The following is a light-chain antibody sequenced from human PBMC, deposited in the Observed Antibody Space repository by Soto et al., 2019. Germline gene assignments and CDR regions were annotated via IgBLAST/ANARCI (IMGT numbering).Light chain of an antibody. J-gene: IGLJ2*01. Sequence: QSVLTQPPSASATPGQRVTISCSGSDSNVGINFVYWYQQLPGTAPKLLIYTNDQRPSGVPNRFSGSKSGTSASLAISGLRSEDDADYFCAAWDDSLSGVVFGGGTQLTVL. CDR3: AAWDDSLSGVV. CDR2: TND. CDR1: DSNVGINF. V-gene: IGLV1-47*02.